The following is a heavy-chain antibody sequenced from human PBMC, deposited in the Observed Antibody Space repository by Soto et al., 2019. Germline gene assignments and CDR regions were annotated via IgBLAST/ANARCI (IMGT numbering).Heavy chain of an antibody. Sequence: EVQLVESGGGLVQPGGSLRLSCAASGFTFSSYWMHWVRQAPGKGLVWVSRINSDVSSTSYADSVKGRFTISRDNAKNTLYLQMNSLRAEDTAVYYCAREIAAAGTCFDYWGQGTLVTVSS. D-gene: IGHD6-13*01. J-gene: IGHJ4*02. CDR3: AREIAAAGTCFDY. V-gene: IGHV3-74*01. CDR1: GFTFSSYW. CDR2: INSDVSST.